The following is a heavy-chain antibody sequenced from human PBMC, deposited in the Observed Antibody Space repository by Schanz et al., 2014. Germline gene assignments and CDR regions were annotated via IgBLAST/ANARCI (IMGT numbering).Heavy chain of an antibody. J-gene: IGHJ4*02. CDR1: GFNFITFA. D-gene: IGHD3-10*01. CDR3: AKDGIMVQGVIWERYFDY. CDR2: IGGDASRT. Sequence: EVQVLESGGGLVQPGGSLRLSCAASGFNFITFAMSWVRQAPGKGPEWVSAIGGDASRTYYADSVKGRFTISRDNSKNTLYLQMNSLRAEDTALYYCAKDGIMVQGVIWERYFDYWGQGSLVTVSS. V-gene: IGHV3-23*01.